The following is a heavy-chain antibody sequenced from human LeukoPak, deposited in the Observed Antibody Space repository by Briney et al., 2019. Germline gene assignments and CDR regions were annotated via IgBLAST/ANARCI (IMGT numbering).Heavy chain of an antibody. CDR1: GGSINNHY. CDR2: IYYSGLT. Sequence: PSETPSLTCTVSGGSINNHYRSWIRQPPGKGLEWIGYIYYSGLTNFNPSLKSRVTISVDTSKHQFSLRLSAVTAADTAVYYCARDGEYCSSTTCDLSWFDPWGQGTLVTVSS. V-gene: IGHV4-59*11. CDR3: ARDGEYCSSTTCDLSWFDP. D-gene: IGHD2-2*01. J-gene: IGHJ5*02.